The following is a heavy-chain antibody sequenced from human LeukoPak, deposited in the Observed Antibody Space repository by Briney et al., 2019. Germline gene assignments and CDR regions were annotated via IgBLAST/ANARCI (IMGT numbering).Heavy chain of an antibody. CDR1: GYTFTSYD. Sequence: ASVKVSCKASGYTFTSYDINWVRQATGQGLEWMGWMNPNSGNTGYAQKFQGRVTMTRNTSISTAYMELSSLRSEDTAVYYCAKDRYYYDSSGYLAGYFDYWGQGTLVTVSS. J-gene: IGHJ4*02. V-gene: IGHV1-8*01. CDR3: AKDRYYYDSSGYLAGYFDY. D-gene: IGHD3-22*01. CDR2: MNPNSGNT.